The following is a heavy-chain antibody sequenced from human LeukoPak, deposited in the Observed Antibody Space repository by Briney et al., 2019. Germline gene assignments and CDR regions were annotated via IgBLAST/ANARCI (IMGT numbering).Heavy chain of an antibody. CDR2: INHSGST. V-gene: IGHV4-34*01. CDR3: AREAYDSSGSGTPYIDY. CDR1: GGSFSGYY. D-gene: IGHD3-22*01. Sequence: SETLSLTCAVYGGSFSGYYWSWIRQPPGKGLEWIGEINHSGSTYYNPSLKSRVTISVDRSKNQFSLKLSSVTAADTAVYYCAREAYDSSGSGTPYIDYWGQGTLVTVSS. J-gene: IGHJ4*02.